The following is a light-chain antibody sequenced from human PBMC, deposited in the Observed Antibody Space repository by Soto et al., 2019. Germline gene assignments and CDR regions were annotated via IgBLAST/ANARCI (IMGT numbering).Light chain of an antibody. J-gene: IGKJ4*01. CDR3: QQYGSSPST. CDR1: QSVSSSS. V-gene: IGKV3-20*01. CDR2: AAT. Sequence: DIVVTQSPGTLSLSPGERATLSCRASQSVSSSSLAWYQQKPGKAPRLLIYAATSRDTGIPDRFSGSGSGTDFTLTISRLEPEDFAMYYCQQYGSSPSTFGEGTKVEIK.